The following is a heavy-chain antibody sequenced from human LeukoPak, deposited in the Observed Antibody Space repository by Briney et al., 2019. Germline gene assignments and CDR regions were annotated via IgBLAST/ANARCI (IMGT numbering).Heavy chain of an antibody. CDR3: ARGPNYSNFGGHYYYYMDV. V-gene: IGHV1-8*01. Sequence: GASVKVSCKASGYTFTSYDINWVRQASGQGLEWMGWMNPNSGNTGYAQKFQGRVTMTRNTSISTAYMELSSLRSEDTAVHYCARGPNYSNFGGHYYYYMDVWGNGTTVTVSS. J-gene: IGHJ6*03. CDR2: MNPNSGNT. D-gene: IGHD5-24*01. CDR1: GYTFTSYD.